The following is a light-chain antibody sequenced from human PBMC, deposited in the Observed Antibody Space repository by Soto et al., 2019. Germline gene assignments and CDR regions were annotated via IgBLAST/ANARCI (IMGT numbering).Light chain of an antibody. CDR3: SSYRSGSVVV. V-gene: IGLV2-14*01. Sequence: QSVLTQPASVSGSPGQSITISCTGTSSDVGGYNYVSWYQQHPGKAPKLVIYGVSYRPSGVSARFSGSKFQNTASLTISGLQAEDEADYYCSSYRSGSVVVFGGGTKVTVL. CDR2: GVS. CDR1: SSDVGGYNY. J-gene: IGLJ3*02.